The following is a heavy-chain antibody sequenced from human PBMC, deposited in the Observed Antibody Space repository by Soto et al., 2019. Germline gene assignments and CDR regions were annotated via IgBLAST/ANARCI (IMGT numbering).Heavy chain of an antibody. CDR2: INHSGST. CDR3: ARGFRFFSFFQADDSIRDVRSVSAFLLNRSSDL. D-gene: IGHD3-3*01. Sequence: WRGEINHSGSTNYNPSLKIRVTISADTSMNQFSLKLSSVTAADTAVYYCARGFRFFSFFQADDSIRDVRSVSAFLLNRSSDL. J-gene: IGHJ2*01. V-gene: IGHV4-34*01.